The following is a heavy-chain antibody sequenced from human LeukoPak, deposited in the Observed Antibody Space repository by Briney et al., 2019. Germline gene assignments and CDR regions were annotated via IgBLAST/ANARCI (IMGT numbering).Heavy chain of an antibody. Sequence: PGGSLRLSCAASGLIFSSYAMSGVRQAPGKGREWVSAISGSGGSTYYGDSVKGRFTISRDNSKNTLYLQMSSLRAEDTAVYYCAKDRFTYCGGDCYAAFDYWGQGTLVTVSS. V-gene: IGHV3-23*01. J-gene: IGHJ4*02. CDR3: AKDRFTYCGGDCYAAFDY. CDR1: GLIFSSYA. D-gene: IGHD2-21*01. CDR2: ISGSGGST.